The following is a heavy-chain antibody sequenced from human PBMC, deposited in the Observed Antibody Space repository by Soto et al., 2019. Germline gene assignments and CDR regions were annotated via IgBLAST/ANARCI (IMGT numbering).Heavy chain of an antibody. J-gene: IGHJ5*02. CDR2: INHSGST. D-gene: IGHD6-6*01. CDR3: ARAIAARAYNWFDP. CDR1: GGSFSGYY. Sequence: QVQLQQWGAGLLKPSETLSLTCAVYGGSFSGYYWSWIRQPPGKGLEWIGEINHSGSTNYNPSLKSRVTISVDTSKNQFSLKLSSVTAADTAVYYCARAIAARAYNWFDPLGQGTLVTVSS. V-gene: IGHV4-34*01.